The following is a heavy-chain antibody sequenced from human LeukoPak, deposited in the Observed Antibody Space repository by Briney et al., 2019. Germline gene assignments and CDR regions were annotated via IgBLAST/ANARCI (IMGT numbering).Heavy chain of an antibody. D-gene: IGHD4-11*01. Sequence: ASVKVSCKASGYTFTGYYMHWVRQPPAQGLEWMGWINPNSGGTNYAQKFQGRVTMTRDTSISTAYMELSRLRSDDTAVYYCAREGYSNYVANWFDPWGQGTLVTVSS. CDR3: AREGYSNYVANWFDP. J-gene: IGHJ5*02. V-gene: IGHV1-2*02. CDR1: GYTFTGYY. CDR2: INPNSGGT.